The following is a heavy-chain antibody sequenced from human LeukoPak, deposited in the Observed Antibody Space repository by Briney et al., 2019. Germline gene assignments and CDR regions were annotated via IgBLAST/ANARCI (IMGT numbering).Heavy chain of an antibody. CDR1: GYTFAVYY. J-gene: IGHJ4*02. D-gene: IGHD2-2*01. CDR3: ATLRTYQYYFDY. Sequence: ASVKVSCKASGYTFAVYYIHWVRQAPGQGLEWMGWINSNSGGTNYAQKFQGRVTMTRDTSISTAYMELSRLRSDDTAVYFCATLRTYQYYFDYWGQGTLVTVSS. V-gene: IGHV1-2*02. CDR2: INSNSGGT.